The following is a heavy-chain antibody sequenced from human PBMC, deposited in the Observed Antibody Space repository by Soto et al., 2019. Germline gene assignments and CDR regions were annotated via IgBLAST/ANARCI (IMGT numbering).Heavy chain of an antibody. J-gene: IGHJ4*02. CDR2: INHSGST. V-gene: IGHV4-34*01. CDR1: GGSFSGYY. Sequence: QVQLQQWGAGLLKPSETLSLTCAVYGGSFSGYYWSWIRQPPGKGMDWIGEINHSGSTNYNTSLKSRVTISVYTSKNQFSLQLSSVTAADTAVYYCARGPRATRDLVLDYWGQGTMVTVSS. CDR3: ARGPRATRDLVLDY. D-gene: IGHD5-12*01.